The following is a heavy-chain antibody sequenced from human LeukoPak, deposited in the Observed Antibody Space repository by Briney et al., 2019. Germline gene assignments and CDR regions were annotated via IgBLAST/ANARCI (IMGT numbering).Heavy chain of an antibody. CDR1: GGSMSSYC. Sequence: PSETLSLTCSVSGGSMSSYCWSWIRQPPGKGLEWIGYICYSGRTNYNPSLKSRVTISVDTSKNQFSLTLSSVTAADTAVYYCARGNGYNRYWGQGSLVTVSS. V-gene: IGHV4-59*01. CDR2: ICYSGRT. D-gene: IGHD5-24*01. J-gene: IGHJ4*02. CDR3: ARGNGYNRY.